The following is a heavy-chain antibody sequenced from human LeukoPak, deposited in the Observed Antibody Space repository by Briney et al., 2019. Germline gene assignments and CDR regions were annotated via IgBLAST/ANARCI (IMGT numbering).Heavy chain of an antibody. Sequence: PSETLSLTCAVYGGSSSGYYWSWIRQPPGKGLEWIGEINHSGSTNYNPSLKSRVTISVDTSKNQFSLKLSSVTAADTAVYYCARGRARFDYWGQGTLVTVSS. CDR2: INHSGST. CDR1: GGSSSGYY. J-gene: IGHJ4*02. CDR3: ARGRARFDY. V-gene: IGHV4-34*01.